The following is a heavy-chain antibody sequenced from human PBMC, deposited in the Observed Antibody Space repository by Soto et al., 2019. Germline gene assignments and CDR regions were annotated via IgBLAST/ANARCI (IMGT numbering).Heavy chain of an antibody. V-gene: IGHV4-31*03. Sequence: QVQLQESGPGLVKPSQTLSLTCTVSGGSISSGGYYWSWIRQHPGKGLEWIGYLYYSGSTYYNPCLKSRVTNSXDSSXNXFPLKLSSVTDADTAVYYCAASCVGCGGFHYYAMDVWGQGTTVTVSS. CDR3: AASCVGCGGFHYYAMDV. CDR2: LYYSGST. J-gene: IGHJ6*02. CDR1: GGSISSGGYY. D-gene: IGHD2-21*01.